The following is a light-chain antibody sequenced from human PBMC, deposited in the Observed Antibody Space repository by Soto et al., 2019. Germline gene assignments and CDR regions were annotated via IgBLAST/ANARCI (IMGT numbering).Light chain of an antibody. Sequence: DIQMTQSPVSLSASVGDRVTITCRASQDIHRYLAWFQQKPGKAPKSLIYATSSLQLGVPSRFSGSGSGTEFALTTSSLQPEDFATYYCQQYDNFPLTIGHGTRLEMK. V-gene: IGKV1-16*01. CDR3: QQYDNFPLT. CDR2: ATS. CDR1: QDIHRY. J-gene: IGKJ5*01.